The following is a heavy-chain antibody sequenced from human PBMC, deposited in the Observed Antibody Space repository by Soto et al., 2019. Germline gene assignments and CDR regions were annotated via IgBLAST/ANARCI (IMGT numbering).Heavy chain of an antibody. CDR3: AGGSGYSLNWFDP. CDR1: GYTFTSYA. J-gene: IGHJ5*02. V-gene: IGHV1-3*05. D-gene: IGHD3-22*01. Sequence: QVQLVQSGAEEKKPGASVKVSCKASGYTFTSYAMHWVRQAPGQRLEWMGWINAGNGNTKYSQKFQGRVTITRDTSASTAYMELSSLRSEDTAVYYCAGGSGYSLNWFDPWGQGTLVTVSS. CDR2: INAGNGNT.